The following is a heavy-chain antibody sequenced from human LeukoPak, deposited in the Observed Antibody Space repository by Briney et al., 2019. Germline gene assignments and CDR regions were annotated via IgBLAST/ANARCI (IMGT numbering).Heavy chain of an antibody. D-gene: IGHD1-26*01. CDR1: GASVSSHC. CDR2: ISNRGST. V-gene: IGHV4-59*02. Sequence: PSETLSLTCGVSGASVSSHCWSWIRQTPGMGLEWIGYISNRGSTGYNPSLRSRVTISVDAPKNEVSLNLRSVSAADTAVYYCAKDVSGTYFAFDVWGQGRTV. J-gene: IGHJ3*01. CDR3: AKDVSGTYFAFDV.